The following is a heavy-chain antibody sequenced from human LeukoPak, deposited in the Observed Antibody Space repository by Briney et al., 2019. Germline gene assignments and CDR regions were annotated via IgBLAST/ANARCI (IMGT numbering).Heavy chain of an antibody. CDR1: GFTFSSYA. D-gene: IGHD6-19*01. V-gene: IGHV3-30*04. J-gene: IGHJ4*02. CDR3: ARDGRRYSSGWYPTLYYFDY. CDR2: ISYDGSSK. Sequence: PGGSLRLSCAASGFTFSSYAMHWVRQAPGKGLEWVAVISYDGSSKYYADSVKGRFTISRDNSKNTLCLQMNSLRAEDTAVYYCARDGRRYSSGWYPTLYYFDYWGQGTLVTVSS.